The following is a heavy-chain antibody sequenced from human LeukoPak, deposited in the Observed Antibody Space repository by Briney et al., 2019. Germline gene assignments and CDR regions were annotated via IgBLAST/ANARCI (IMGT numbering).Heavy chain of an antibody. J-gene: IGHJ4*02. D-gene: IGHD3-22*01. V-gene: IGHV4-59*08. CDR2: IYYSGST. CDR1: GGSISSYY. CDR3: ARHAYYYDSSGYYDY. Sequence: PSETLSLTCTVSGGSISSYYWSWIRQPPGKGLEWIGYIYYSGSTNYNPSLKSRVTISADTSKNQFSLKLSSVTAADTAVYYCARHAYYYDSSGYYDYWGQGTLVTVSS.